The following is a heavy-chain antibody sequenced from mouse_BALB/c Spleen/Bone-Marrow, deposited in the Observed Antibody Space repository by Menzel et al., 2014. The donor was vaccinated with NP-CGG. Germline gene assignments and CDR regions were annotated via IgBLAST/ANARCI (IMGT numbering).Heavy chain of an antibody. CDR3: ARFPMDY. V-gene: IGHV7-3*02. Sequence: EVHLVESGGGLVQPGGSLRLSCTPSEFTFXDYYMSWVRQPPGKALEWLAFIRNKAYGYTTEYSASVRGRFTISRDNSQSILYLQMNTLRAEDSATYYCARFPMDYWGQGTSVTVSS. CDR2: IRNKAYGYTT. CDR1: EFTFXDYY. J-gene: IGHJ4*01.